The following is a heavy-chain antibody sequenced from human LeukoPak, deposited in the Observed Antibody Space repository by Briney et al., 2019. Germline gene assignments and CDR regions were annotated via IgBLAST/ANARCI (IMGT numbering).Heavy chain of an antibody. Sequence: GGSLRLSCAASGFAFSDSWMTWIRQAPGKGLEWVAFIKGDGSAKKYVDSVKGRFTISRDNAKNSLFLQMNSLRAEDTAVYYCARDRGWIQHDIWGQGTMGTVSS. CDR2: IKGDGSAK. V-gene: IGHV3-7*01. CDR3: ARDRGWIQHDI. D-gene: IGHD5-18*01. CDR1: GFAFSDSW. J-gene: IGHJ3*02.